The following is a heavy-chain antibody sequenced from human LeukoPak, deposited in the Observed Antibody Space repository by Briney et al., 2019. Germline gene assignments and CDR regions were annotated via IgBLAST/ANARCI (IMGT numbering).Heavy chain of an antibody. CDR2: IVPSLDIA. CDR3: ARDIRRGLGAYLGYFDY. J-gene: IGHJ4*02. V-gene: IGHV1-69*04. Sequence: SVKVSCKSSGVYAITRVRQAPGQGLEWMGRIVPSLDIAIYAQTFQDRVTFSADKSTNTTYMEVRRLRSDDTAVDYCARDIRRGLGAYLGYFDYWGRGTLVTVSS. CDR1: GVYA. D-gene: IGHD2/OR15-2a*01.